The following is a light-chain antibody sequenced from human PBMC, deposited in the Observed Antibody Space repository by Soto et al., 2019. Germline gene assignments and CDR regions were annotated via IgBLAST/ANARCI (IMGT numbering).Light chain of an antibody. V-gene: IGKV3-20*01. CDR3: HQYGSSITWT. J-gene: IGKJ1*01. CDR1: QSVTSNY. Sequence: EVVLTQSPGTVSLSPGERATLSCRASQSVTSNYLAWYQQKPGQAPRLLIYAASSRATGIPDRFSGSGSGTDFTLSISRLEPEDFSVYYCHQYGSSITWTLGQGTKVEIK. CDR2: AAS.